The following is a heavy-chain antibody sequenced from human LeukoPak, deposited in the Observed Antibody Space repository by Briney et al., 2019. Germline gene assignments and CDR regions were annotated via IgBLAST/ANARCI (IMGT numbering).Heavy chain of an antibody. CDR1: GFTFSSYA. CDR3: AKGLELDPYYYYGMDV. D-gene: IGHD6-13*01. V-gene: IGHV3-23*01. Sequence: GGSLRLSYAASGFTFSSYAMSWVRQAPGKGLEWVSAISGSGGSTYYADSVKGRFTISRDNSKNTLYLQMNSLRAEDTAVYYCAKGLELDPYYYYGMDVWGQGTTVTVSS. J-gene: IGHJ6*02. CDR2: ISGSGGST.